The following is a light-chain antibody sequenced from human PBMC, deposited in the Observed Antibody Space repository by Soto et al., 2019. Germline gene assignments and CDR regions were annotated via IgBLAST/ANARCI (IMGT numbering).Light chain of an antibody. CDR1: QTIRSNY. J-gene: IGKJ1*01. Sequence: ETVLTQSPGTLSLSPGERATLSCRASQTIRSNYLAWYRQTPGQSPRLLIYGASNRATGIADRFSGCGSGTNVKLNSSRLEPEDFALYDGQQDGSSPWTFGQRTKVEIK. CDR3: QQDGSSPWT. CDR2: GAS. V-gene: IGKV3-20*01.